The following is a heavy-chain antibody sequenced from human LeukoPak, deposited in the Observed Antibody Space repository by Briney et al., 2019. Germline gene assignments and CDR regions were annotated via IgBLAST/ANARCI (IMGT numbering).Heavy chain of an antibody. J-gene: IGHJ4*02. Sequence: SETLSLTCTVSGGSIRSYYWSWIRQPPGKGREWIGYIYYSGSTTYNPSLDSRVTISVDTSKSQFSLKLNSVTAADTAVYYCARVGSGWSGYFDFWGQGALVTVSS. CDR3: ARVGSGWSGYFDF. CDR2: IYYSGST. D-gene: IGHD3-3*01. CDR1: GGSIRSYY. V-gene: IGHV4-59*01.